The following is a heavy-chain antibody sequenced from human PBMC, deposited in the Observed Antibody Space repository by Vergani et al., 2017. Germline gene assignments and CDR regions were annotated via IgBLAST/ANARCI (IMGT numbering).Heavy chain of an antibody. CDR1: GGSFSGYY. D-gene: IGHD6-6*01. Sequence: QVQLQQWGAGLLKPSETLSLTCAVYGGSFSGYYWSWIRQSPGKGLEWIGEINHSGSTNYNPSLKSRLTISVDTSKNQFSLKLSSVTAADTAVYYCAREGVIAARSGEHYWYFDLWGRGTLVTVSS. CDR3: AREGVIAARSGEHYWYFDL. V-gene: IGHV4-34*01. CDR2: INHSGST. J-gene: IGHJ2*01.